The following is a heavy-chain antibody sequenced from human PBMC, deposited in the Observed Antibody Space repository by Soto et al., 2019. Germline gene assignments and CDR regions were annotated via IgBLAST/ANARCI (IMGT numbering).Heavy chain of an antibody. Sequence: SRVTISQDTSKNQFSLKLSSVTAADTAVYYCARHYGDGYDYLFYWGQGTLVTVYS. CDR3: ARHYGDGYDYLFY. J-gene: IGHJ4*02. D-gene: IGHD5-12*01. V-gene: IGHV4-59*08.